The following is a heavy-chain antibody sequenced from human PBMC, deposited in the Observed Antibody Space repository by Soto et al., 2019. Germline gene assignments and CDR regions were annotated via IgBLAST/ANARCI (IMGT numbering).Heavy chain of an antibody. V-gene: IGHV1-2*02. CDR1: GYTFTGYY. CDR2: INPNSGGT. J-gene: IGHJ4*02. CDR3: ARDTAMGPFDY. D-gene: IGHD5-18*01. Sequence: ASVKVSCKASGYTFTGYYMHWVRQAPGQGLEWMGWINPNSGGTNYAQKFQGRVTMTRDTSISTAYMELSSVTAADTAVYYCARDTAMGPFDYWGQGTLVTVSS.